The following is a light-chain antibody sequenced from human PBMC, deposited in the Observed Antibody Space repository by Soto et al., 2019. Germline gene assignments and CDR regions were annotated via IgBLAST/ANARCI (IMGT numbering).Light chain of an antibody. J-gene: IGLJ1*01. CDR3: SSYTSSDTYV. Sequence: QSALTQPASVSGSPGQSITISCTGTSSDVGGYNYVSWYQQHPGKAPKLMIYDVGNRPSGVYNRFSGSKSGNTASLTISGLQAEDEADYYCSSYTSSDTYVFGTGTKLTVL. V-gene: IGLV2-14*03. CDR1: SSDVGGYNY. CDR2: DVG.